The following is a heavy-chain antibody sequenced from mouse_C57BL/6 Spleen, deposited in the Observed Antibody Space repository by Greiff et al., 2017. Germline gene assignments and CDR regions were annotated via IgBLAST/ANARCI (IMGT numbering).Heavy chain of an antibody. Sequence: QVQLKQSGAELARPGASVKLSCKASGYTFTSYGISWVKQRTGQGLEWIGEIYPRSGNTYYNEKFKGKATLTADKSSSTAYMELRSLTSEDSAVYFCARRYYGSSEVLFAYWGQGTLVTVSA. CDR3: ARRYYGSSEVLFAY. J-gene: IGHJ3*01. V-gene: IGHV1-81*01. CDR2: IYPRSGNT. CDR1: GYTFTSYG. D-gene: IGHD1-1*01.